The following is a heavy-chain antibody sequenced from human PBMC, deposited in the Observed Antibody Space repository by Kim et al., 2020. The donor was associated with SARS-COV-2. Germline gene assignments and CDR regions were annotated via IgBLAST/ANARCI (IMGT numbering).Heavy chain of an antibody. J-gene: IGHJ4*02. CDR1: GYTFTTYG. CDR3: ARDANSGRTTSDY. Sequence: ASVTVSCKASGYTFTTYGFSWMRQAPGQGLEWMGWISTYNGNTRYAQKFQDRVTMTTDTSTSTAYMELRSLRSDDTAVYYCARDANSGRTTSDYWGQGTLVTASS. D-gene: IGHD1-26*01. V-gene: IGHV1-18*01. CDR2: ISTYNGNT.